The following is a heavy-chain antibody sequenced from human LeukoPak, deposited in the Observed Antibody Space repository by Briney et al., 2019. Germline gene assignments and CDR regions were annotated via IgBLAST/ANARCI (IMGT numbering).Heavy chain of an antibody. CDR1: GFTFVGNA. V-gene: IGHV3-23*01. Sequence: PGGSLRLSCATSGFTFVGNAMSWVRQAPGKGLEWVSGVSGSDGSSHYADSVKGRFTISVDNSKNTLHLQMNSLRAEDTAVYYCVKRRDRSVTYDYWGQGTLVTVSS. J-gene: IGHJ4*02. CDR2: VSGSDGSS. D-gene: IGHD4-17*01. CDR3: VKRRDRSVTYDY.